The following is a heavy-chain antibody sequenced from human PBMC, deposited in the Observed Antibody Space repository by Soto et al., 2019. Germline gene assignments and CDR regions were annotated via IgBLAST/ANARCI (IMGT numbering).Heavy chain of an antibody. CDR3: AKDLYSSSSDYYYYGMDV. Sequence: PGGSLRLSCAASGFTFSSYGMHWVRQAPGKGLEWVAVISYDGSNKYYADSVKGRFTISRDNSKNTLYLQMNSLRAEDTAVYYCAKDLYSSSSDYYYYGMDVRAKGPRSPSP. V-gene: IGHV3-30*18. J-gene: IGHJ6*02. CDR1: GFTFSSYG. CDR2: ISYDGSNK. D-gene: IGHD6-6*01.